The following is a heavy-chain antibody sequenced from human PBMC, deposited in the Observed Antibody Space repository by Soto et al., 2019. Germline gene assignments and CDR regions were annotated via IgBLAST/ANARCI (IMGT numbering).Heavy chain of an antibody. CDR1: SGSISSSNW. CDR3: AREYCTNGVCSYV. V-gene: IGHV4-4*02. D-gene: IGHD2-8*01. J-gene: IGHJ4*02. Sequence: PSETLSLTCAVSSGSISSSNWWSWVRQPPGKGLEWIGEIYHSGSTNYNPSLKSRVTISVDKSKNQFSLKLSSVTAADTAVYYCAREYCTNGVCSYVWGQGTLVTVSS. CDR2: IYHSGST.